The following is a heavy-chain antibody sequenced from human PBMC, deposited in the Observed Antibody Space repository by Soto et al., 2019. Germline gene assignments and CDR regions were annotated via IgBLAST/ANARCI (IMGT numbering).Heavy chain of an antibody. V-gene: IGHV1-69*12. CDR3: AVGPSAAAWYSHGMDV. D-gene: IGHD2-2*01. CDR1: GDTFSRYS. Sequence: QVQLVQSGAEVKKPGSSVKVSCKASGDTFSRYSISWVRQAPGQGLEWMGGIFPVFGTATYAQKFQGRVMITADESTNTAYMDLSILTSEDTAVYYCAVGPSAAAWYSHGMDVWGQGTTVTVSS. CDR2: IFPVFGTA. J-gene: IGHJ6*02.